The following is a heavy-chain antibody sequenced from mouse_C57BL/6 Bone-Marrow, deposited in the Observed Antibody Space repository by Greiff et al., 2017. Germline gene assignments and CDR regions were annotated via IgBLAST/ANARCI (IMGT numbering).Heavy chain of an antibody. CDR2: ISDGGSYT. Sequence: EVQLVESGGGLVKPGGSLKLSCAASGFTFSSYAMSWVRQTPEKRLEWVATISDGGSYTYYPDNVKGRFTISRDNAKNNLYLQMSHLKSEDTAMYYCASSPYGDYARYFDVWGTGTTVTVSS. CDR3: ASSPYGDYARYFDV. CDR1: GFTFSSYA. J-gene: IGHJ1*03. D-gene: IGHD2-13*01. V-gene: IGHV5-4*01.